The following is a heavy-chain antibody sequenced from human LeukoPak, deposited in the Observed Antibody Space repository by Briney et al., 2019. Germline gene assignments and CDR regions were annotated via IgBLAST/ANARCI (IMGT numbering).Heavy chain of an antibody. CDR3: ARRGYYGSGPLRY. V-gene: IGHV4-34*01. CDR1: GFTFSSYW. Sequence: GSLRLSCAASGFTFSSYWMSWIRQPPGKGLEWIGEINHSGSTNYNPSLKSRVTISVDTSKNQFSLKLSSVTAADTAVYYCARRGYYGSGPLRYWGQGTLVTVSS. J-gene: IGHJ4*02. CDR2: INHSGST. D-gene: IGHD3-10*01.